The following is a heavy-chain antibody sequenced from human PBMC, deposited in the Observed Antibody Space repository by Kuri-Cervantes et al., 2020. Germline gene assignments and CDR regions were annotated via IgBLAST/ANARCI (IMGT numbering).Heavy chain of an antibody. CDR3: ARDQQLVWVAFDI. Sequence: ASVKVSCKTSGYTFTDYDINWVRQATGQGLEWMGWMNPNSGNTGYAQKFQGGVTMTRNTSISTAYMELSSLRSEDTAVYYCARDQQLVWVAFDIWGQGTMVTVSS. CDR2: MNPNSGNT. D-gene: IGHD6-13*01. CDR1: GYTFTDYD. V-gene: IGHV1-8*01. J-gene: IGHJ3*02.